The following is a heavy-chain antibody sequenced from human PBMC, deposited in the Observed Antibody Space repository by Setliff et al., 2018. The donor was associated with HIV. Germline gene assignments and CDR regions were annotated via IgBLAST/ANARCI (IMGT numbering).Heavy chain of an antibody. J-gene: IGHJ1*01. CDR1: GYTLTELS. V-gene: IGHV1-24*01. D-gene: IGHD6-13*01. CDR2: FDPEDGET. Sequence: ASVKVSCKISGYTLTELSIHWVRQAPGKGLEWMANFDPEDGETFYAQKFQGRLTMTEDTSTDTAYMELSSLRSDDTAMYYCATDPGYSSTWYSESFQHWGQAPWSPSPQ. CDR3: ATDPGYSSTWYSESFQH.